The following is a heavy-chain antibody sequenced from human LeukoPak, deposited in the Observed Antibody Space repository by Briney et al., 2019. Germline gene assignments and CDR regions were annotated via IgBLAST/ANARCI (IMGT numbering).Heavy chain of an antibody. V-gene: IGHV5-51*01. J-gene: IGHJ6*02. CDR3: AGRIAVAGTGYYYGMDV. CDR2: MYPGDSDT. D-gene: IGHD6-19*01. Sequence: GESLKISCNGSGYSFTNYWIAWVRQMPGKGLEWMGIMYPGDSDTRYSPSFQGQVTISADRSISTAYLQWSSLKASDTAMYYCAGRIAVAGTGYYYGMDVWGQGTTVTVSS. CDR1: GYSFTNYW.